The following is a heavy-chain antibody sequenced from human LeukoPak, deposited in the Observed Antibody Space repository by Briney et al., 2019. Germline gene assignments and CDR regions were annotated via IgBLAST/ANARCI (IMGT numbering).Heavy chain of an antibody. V-gene: IGHV4-59*01. CDR3: ARDSGSSGYYSSYNWFDP. Sequence: SETPSLTCTVSGGSISSYYWSWIRQPPGKGLEWIGYIYYSGSTNYNPSLKSRVTISVDTSKNQFSLKLSSVTAADTAVYYCARDSGSSGYYSSYNWFDPWGQGTLVTVSS. CDR2: IYYSGST. CDR1: GGSISSYY. J-gene: IGHJ5*02. D-gene: IGHD3-22*01.